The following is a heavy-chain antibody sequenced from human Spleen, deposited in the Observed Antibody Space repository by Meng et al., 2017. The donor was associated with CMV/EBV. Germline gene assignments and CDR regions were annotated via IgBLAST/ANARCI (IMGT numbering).Heavy chain of an antibody. J-gene: IGHJ4*02. CDR1: FPFSDYY. CDR3: ARDVFDHDFWSGSIFDY. V-gene: IGHV3-11*01. CDR2: ISGSGTTI. D-gene: IGHD3-3*01. Sequence: FPFSDYYMSWIRQAPGKVLEWISYISGSGTTIYYTDSVKGRFTISRDNAKNSLSLQMNNLRAEDTAVYYCARDVFDHDFWSGSIFDYWGQGTLVTVSS.